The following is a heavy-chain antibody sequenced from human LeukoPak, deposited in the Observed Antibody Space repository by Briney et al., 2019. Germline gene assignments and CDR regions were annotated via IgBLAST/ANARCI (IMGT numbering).Heavy chain of an antibody. V-gene: IGHV4-59*01. D-gene: IGHD3-10*01. Sequence: SETLSLTCTVSGGSISSYYWSWIRQPPGKGREWIGYLYYTGTTNYNPSLKSRVTISVDTSKNQFSLKLSSVTAADTAVYYCARHYGSGKPWFDYWGQGTLVTVSS. CDR2: LYYTGTT. J-gene: IGHJ4*02. CDR3: ARHYGSGKPWFDY. CDR1: GGSISSYY.